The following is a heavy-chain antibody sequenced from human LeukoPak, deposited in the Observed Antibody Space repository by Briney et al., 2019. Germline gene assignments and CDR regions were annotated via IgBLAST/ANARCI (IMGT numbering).Heavy chain of an antibody. D-gene: IGHD3-3*01. CDR3: AKVLETTIFGVVYDAFDI. CDR1: GFTFSNAY. Sequence: GGSLGLSCVASGFTFSNAYMSWVRQAPGKGLEWVGRIKTILDGGRTDYAAPVKGRFTISRDNSKNTLYLQMNSLRAEDTAVYYCAKVLETTIFGVVYDAFDIWGQGTMVTVSS. CDR2: IKTILDGGRT. V-gene: IGHV3-15*01. J-gene: IGHJ3*02.